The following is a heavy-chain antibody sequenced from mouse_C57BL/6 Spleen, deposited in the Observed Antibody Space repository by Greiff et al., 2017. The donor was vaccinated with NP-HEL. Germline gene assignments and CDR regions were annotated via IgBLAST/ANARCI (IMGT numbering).Heavy chain of an antibody. J-gene: IGHJ4*01. D-gene: IGHD1-1*01. V-gene: IGHV10-1*01. CDR2: IRSKSNNYAT. CDR3: VRLVLYYYGSRYYAMDY. Sequence: EVQLVESGGGLVQPKGSLKLSCAASGFSFNTYAMNWVRQAPGKGLEWVARIRSKSNNYATYYADSVKDRFTISRDDSESMLYLQMNNLKTEDTAMYYCVRLVLYYYGSRYYAMDYWGQGTSVTVSS. CDR1: GFSFNTYA.